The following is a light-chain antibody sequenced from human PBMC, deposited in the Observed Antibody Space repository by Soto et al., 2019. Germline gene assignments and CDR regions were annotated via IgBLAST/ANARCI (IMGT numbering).Light chain of an antibody. Sequence: DVVMTQTPLSLSVTPGQPASISCKSSQSLLQSDGNTYLYWFLXRQGQPPQLXIYEVSNRFSGVPHRFSGSGSGTDLTLKISRVEAEDVGVYDCMQNIHLPRTFGQGTKVDIK. J-gene: IGKJ1*01. CDR2: EVS. CDR3: MQNIHLPRT. CDR1: QSLLQSDGNTY. V-gene: IGKV2D-29*01.